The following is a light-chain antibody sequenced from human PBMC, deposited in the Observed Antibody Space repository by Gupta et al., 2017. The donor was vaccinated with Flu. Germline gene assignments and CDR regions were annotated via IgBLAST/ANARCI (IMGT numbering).Light chain of an antibody. V-gene: IGLV1-40*01. CDR2: DNT. Sequence: RVTISCTGSSSYIGAVYAVHLYQQPPGTAPKLLIYDNTRRPSGVPDRFSGSKSGTSASLAITGLQAEDEASYYCQSYDSSSGVVFGGETKLTVL. CDR1: SSYIGAVYA. CDR3: QSYDSSSGVV. J-gene: IGLJ2*01.